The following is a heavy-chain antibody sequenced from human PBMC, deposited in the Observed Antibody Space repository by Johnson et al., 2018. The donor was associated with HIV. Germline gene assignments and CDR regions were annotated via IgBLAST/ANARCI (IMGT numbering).Heavy chain of an antibody. CDR3: GRDWAGRGGPQF. D-gene: IGHD3-10*01. CDR2: IYSGGTT. J-gene: IGHJ3*01. CDR1: GFTVSNNY. Sequence: VQLVESGGGLVQPGGSLRLACAASGFTVSNNYMSWVRQAPGKGLEWVSIIYSGGTTNYADSVKGRFTIVRDNSKNTVYRQMNYLGAEGTAVYYLGRDWAGRGGPQFRGQGT. V-gene: IGHV3-66*01.